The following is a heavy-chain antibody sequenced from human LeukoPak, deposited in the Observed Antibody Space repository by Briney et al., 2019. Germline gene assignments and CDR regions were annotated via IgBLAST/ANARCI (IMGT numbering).Heavy chain of an antibody. CDR2: ISSNGGST. J-gene: IGHJ4*02. CDR1: GFTFSNYA. CDR3: ARGVSTYYYDRRYFDY. D-gene: IGHD3-22*01. V-gene: IGHV3-64*01. Sequence: GRSLRLSCAASGFTFSNYAMHWVRQAPGKGLEYVSAISSNGGSTYYANSVKGRFTISRDNSKNTLYLQMGSLRAEDMAVYYCARGVSTYYYDRRYFDYWGQGTLVTVSS.